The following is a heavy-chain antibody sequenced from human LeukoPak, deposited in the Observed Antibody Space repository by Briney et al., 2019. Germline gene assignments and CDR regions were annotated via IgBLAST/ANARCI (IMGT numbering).Heavy chain of an antibody. V-gene: IGHV4-59*08. Sequence: SETLSLTCTVSGGSINSHYWSWIRQPPGRGLQWIGDIYYSERTNYNPSLRSRVTISVDTSKNQLSLKLTSVLAADTAMYYCVRRDNTGSNYFDHWGQGILDTVSS. J-gene: IGHJ4*02. CDR3: VRRDNTGSNYFDH. D-gene: IGHD1-1*01. CDR2: IYYSERT. CDR1: GGSINSHY.